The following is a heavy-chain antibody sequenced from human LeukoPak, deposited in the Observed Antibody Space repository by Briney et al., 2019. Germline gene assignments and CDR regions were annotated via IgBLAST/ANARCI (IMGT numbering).Heavy chain of an antibody. CDR1: GYSFTTHD. CDR3: ARESGLTDNWLDS. CDR2: MNPNSGKS. Sequence: ASVKVSCKASGYSFTTHDINWVRQSTGQGLEWMGWMNPNSGKSGYVQKFQGRVTMTRDTSISTVYMELSSLGSDDTAVYYCARESGLTDNWLDSWGQGTLVIVSS. V-gene: IGHV1-8*01. D-gene: IGHD5-12*01. J-gene: IGHJ5*01.